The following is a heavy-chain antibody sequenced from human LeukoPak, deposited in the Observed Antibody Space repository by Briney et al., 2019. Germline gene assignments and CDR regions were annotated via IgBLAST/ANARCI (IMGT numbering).Heavy chain of an antibody. CDR3: ARGRSWYSSGWYSHFYYMDV. Sequence: SETLSLTCTVSGGSISSYYWSWIRQPPGKGLEWIGYIYYSGSTNYNPSLKSRVTISVDTSKNQFSLKLSSVTAADTAVYYCARGRSWYSSGWYSHFYYMDVWGKGTTVTVSS. CDR2: IYYSGST. CDR1: GGSISSYY. V-gene: IGHV4-59*12. D-gene: IGHD6-19*01. J-gene: IGHJ6*03.